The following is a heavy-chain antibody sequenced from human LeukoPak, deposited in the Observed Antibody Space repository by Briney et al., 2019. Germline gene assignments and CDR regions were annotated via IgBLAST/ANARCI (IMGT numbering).Heavy chain of an antibody. D-gene: IGHD3-10*01. CDR2: ISSSSSYI. J-gene: IGHJ5*02. V-gene: IGHV3-21*01. CDR3: ARDHGIMVRGVMKFDP. Sequence: GSLRLSCAASGFTFSSYSMNWVRQAPGRGLEWVSSISSSSSYIYYADSVKGRFTISRDNAKNSLYLQMNSLRAEDTAVYYCARDHGIMVRGVMKFDPWGQGTLVTVSS. CDR1: GFTFSSYS.